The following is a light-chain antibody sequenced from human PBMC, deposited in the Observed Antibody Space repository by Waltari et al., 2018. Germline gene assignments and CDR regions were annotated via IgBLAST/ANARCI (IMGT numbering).Light chain of an antibody. CDR3: QQYFKTPLT. CDR1: QTILYSTSNKNY. CDR2: WDS. V-gene: IGKV4-1*01. Sequence: DIVMTQSPDSLTVSLGERATINCKSSQTILYSTSNKNYLAWYQQKPRQPPKLLIYWDSTREAGVPDRFSGTGSGTDFTLTISRLQAEDVAVYYCQQYFKTPLTFGGGTKVEIK. J-gene: IGKJ4*01.